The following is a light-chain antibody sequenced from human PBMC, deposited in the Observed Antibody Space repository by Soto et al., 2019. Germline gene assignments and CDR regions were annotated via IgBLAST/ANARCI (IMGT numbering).Light chain of an antibody. CDR2: GAS. CDR1: QSVSSN. V-gene: IGKV3-15*01. Sequence: EIVLTQSPDTLSLSPGQRATLSCRASQSVSSNLAWYQQKPGQAPRLLIYGASTRATGIPARFSGSGSGTEFTLTISSLQSEDFAVYYCQQYNNWLTWTFGQGTKVDIK. CDR3: QQYNNWLTWT. J-gene: IGKJ1*01.